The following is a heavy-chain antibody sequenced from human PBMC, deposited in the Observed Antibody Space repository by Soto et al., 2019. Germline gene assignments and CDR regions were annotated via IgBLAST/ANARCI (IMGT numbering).Heavy chain of an antibody. CDR1: GYTFTSHW. D-gene: IGHD3-22*01. Sequence: EVQLLQSGAEMKMPGESLKISCQGSGYTFTSHWIGWVRQRPGKGLEWMGIIHPGDSEVRYSPSFQGQVTISADKSISNAYVQWSSLKASDTDKHFCVRGLIWEYYDTTGFANWFDPWGQGTLVTVPS. J-gene: IGHJ5*02. CDR3: VRGLIWEYYDTTGFANWFDP. CDR2: IHPGDSEV. V-gene: IGHV5-51*01.